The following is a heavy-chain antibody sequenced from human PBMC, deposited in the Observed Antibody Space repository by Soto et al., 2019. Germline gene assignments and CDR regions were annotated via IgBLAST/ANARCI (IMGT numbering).Heavy chain of an antibody. Sequence: SETLSLTCTVSGGSISSHYWSWIQQPPGKGLEWIGFFYYSGSTNYNPSLNSRVTISIDTSKNQFSLKLRSVTAADTAVYYCARGGWLVTNTFDIWGQGTMVTVSS. CDR2: FYYSGST. D-gene: IGHD6-19*01. J-gene: IGHJ3*02. V-gene: IGHV4-59*11. CDR1: GGSISSHY. CDR3: ARGGWLVTNTFDI.